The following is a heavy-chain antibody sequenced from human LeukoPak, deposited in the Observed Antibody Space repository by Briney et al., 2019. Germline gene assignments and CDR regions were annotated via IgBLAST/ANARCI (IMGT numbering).Heavy chain of an antibody. D-gene: IGHD3-22*01. CDR3: ARAYYYDSSGYYQNPFFDY. Sequence: SETLSLTCTVSGGSISSSSYYWGWIRQPPGKGLEWIGSIYYSGSTYYNPSLKSRVTISVDTSKNQFSLKLSSVTAADTAVYYCARAYYYDSSGYYQNPFFDYWGQGTLVTVSS. J-gene: IGHJ4*02. CDR2: IYYSGST. V-gene: IGHV4-39*07. CDR1: GGSISSSSYY.